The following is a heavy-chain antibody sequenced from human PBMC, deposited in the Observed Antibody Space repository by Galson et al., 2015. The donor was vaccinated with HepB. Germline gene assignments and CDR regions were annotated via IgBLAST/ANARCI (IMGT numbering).Heavy chain of an antibody. V-gene: IGHV3-72*01. CDR1: GFTFSDHY. D-gene: IGHD3-10*01. J-gene: IGHJ4*02. CDR3: ALYVDGFPY. Sequence: SLRLSCATSGFTFSDHYMDWVRQAPGKGLEWVGRTKHKRDNFVTEYAASVKGTFTISRDDSKNSMYLQMNSLKTEDTARYFCALYVDGFPYWGQGTPVIVSS. CDR2: TKHKRDNFVT.